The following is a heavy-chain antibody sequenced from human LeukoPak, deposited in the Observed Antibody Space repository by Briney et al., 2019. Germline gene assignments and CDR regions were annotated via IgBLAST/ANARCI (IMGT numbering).Heavy chain of an antibody. CDR1: GFNFSSYG. J-gene: IGHJ4*02. CDR2: LSADGSHK. CDR3: AKGGVSDRGSWYGDYIDY. V-gene: IGHV3-30*18. D-gene: IGHD6-13*01. Sequence: SGGSLRLSCEASGFNFSSYGMHWVRQAPGKGLEWVAVLSADGSHKQFADSVKDRFAISRDNSKKTLYLQMNGLRAEDTAVYYCAKGGVSDRGSWYGDYIDYWGQGTLVTVSS.